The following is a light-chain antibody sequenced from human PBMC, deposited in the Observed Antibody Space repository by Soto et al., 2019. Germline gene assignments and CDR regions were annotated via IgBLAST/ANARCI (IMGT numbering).Light chain of an antibody. CDR3: QQYDSYPYT. CDR2: KAS. J-gene: IGKJ2*01. Sequence: DIQMTQSPSTLSASVGDRVTITCRASQSITTYLAWYQQKPGKAPKLLIYKASSLESGVPSRLSGSGSGTEFTLTLSSLQPDYFATYYCQQYDSYPYTFGQGTKLEIK. CDR1: QSITTY. V-gene: IGKV1-5*03.